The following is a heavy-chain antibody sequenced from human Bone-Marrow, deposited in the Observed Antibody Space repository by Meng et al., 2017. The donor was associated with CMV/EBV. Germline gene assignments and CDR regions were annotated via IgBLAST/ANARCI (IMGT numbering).Heavy chain of an antibody. V-gene: IGHV3-21*01. Sequence: GESLKISCAASGFTFSSYSMNWVRQAPGKGLEWVSSISSSSYIYYADSVKGRFTISRDNAKNSLYLQMNSLRAEDTAVYYCARSTSLTFDYWGQGTLVTVSS. D-gene: IGHD2-2*01. J-gene: IGHJ4*02. CDR1: GFTFSSYS. CDR2: ISSSSYI. CDR3: ARSTSLTFDY.